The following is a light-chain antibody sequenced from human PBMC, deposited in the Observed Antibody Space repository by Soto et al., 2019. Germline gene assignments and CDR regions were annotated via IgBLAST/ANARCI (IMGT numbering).Light chain of an antibody. J-gene: IGLJ3*02. Sequence: QSVLTQPPSVSGAPGQRVTISCTGSNSNIGAGYDVHWYQHLPGPAPKLLIYGNSDRPSGVPDRFSGSKSGTSASLAITGLQAEDEADYYCQSYDSSLSGWVFGGGTKLTVL. CDR2: GNS. CDR1: NSNIGAGYD. CDR3: QSYDSSLSGWV. V-gene: IGLV1-40*01.